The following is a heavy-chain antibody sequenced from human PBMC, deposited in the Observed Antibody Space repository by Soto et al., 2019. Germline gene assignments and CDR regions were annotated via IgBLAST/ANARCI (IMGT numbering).Heavy chain of an antibody. D-gene: IGHD3-10*01. V-gene: IGHV1-18*01. Sequence: ASVKVSCKASGYTFTNDAISWLRQAPGQGLEWMGWISAYNGNTNYAQKLQGRVTMTTDTSTSSASMELRSLRSDDTAVYYCARAWFGDFVYYFDYWGQGTLVTVSS. CDR3: ARAWFGDFVYYFDY. CDR1: GYTFTNDA. CDR2: ISAYNGNT. J-gene: IGHJ4*02.